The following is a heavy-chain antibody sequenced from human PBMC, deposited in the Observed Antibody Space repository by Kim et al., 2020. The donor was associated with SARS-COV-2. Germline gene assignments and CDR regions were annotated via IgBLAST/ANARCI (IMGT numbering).Heavy chain of an antibody. CDR2: ISDGGATK. Sequence: GGSLRLSCAASGFTFSNFAISWVRQAPGKGLEWVSAISDGGATKHYADSVKGRFTVSRDNSRNTLYLQMKSLRAEDTAIYYCAKDAVNAYGSSYCDSWGQGSLVTVSS. D-gene: IGHD3-10*01. CDR3: AKDAVNAYGSSYCDS. CDR1: GFTFSNFA. V-gene: IGHV3-23*01. J-gene: IGHJ4*02.